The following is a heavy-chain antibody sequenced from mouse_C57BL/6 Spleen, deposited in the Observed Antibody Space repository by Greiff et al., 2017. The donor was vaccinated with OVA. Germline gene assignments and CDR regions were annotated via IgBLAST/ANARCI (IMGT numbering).Heavy chain of an antibody. Sequence: DVQLVESGGDLVKPGGSLKLSCAASGFTFSSYGMSWVRQTPDKRLEWVATISSGGSYTYYPDSVKGRFTISRDNAKNTLYLQMSSLKSEDTAMYYCASMGTGTRYFDYWGQGTTLTVSA. V-gene: IGHV5-6*01. J-gene: IGHJ2*01. CDR2: ISSGGSYT. CDR1: GFTFSSYG. CDR3: ASMGTGTRYFDY. D-gene: IGHD4-1*01.